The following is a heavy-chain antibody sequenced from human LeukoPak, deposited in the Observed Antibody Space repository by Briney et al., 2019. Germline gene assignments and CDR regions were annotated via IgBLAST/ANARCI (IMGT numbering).Heavy chain of an antibody. CDR3: ARSDTQAPYYYDGSGYYAY. CDR2: IYHSGST. D-gene: IGHD3-22*01. J-gene: IGHJ4*02. CDR1: GYSISSGYY. V-gene: IGHV4-38-2*02. Sequence: PSETLSLTCTVSGYSISSGYYWGWIRQPPGKGLEWIGSIYHSGSTNYNPSLKSRVTMSVDTSKNQFSLKLSSVTAADTAVYYCARSDTQAPYYYDGSGYYAYWGQGTLVTVSS.